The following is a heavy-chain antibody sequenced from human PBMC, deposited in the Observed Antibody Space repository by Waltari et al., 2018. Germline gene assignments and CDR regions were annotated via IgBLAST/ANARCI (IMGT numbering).Heavy chain of an antibody. J-gene: IGHJ4*02. Sequence: QVQLVQSGAEVKKPGASVKVSCKASGYTFTSYYMHWVRHAPGQGLEWMGIINPSGGSTSYGQKCQCRVTMTRDTSTSTVYMELSSLRSEDTAVYYCVRRVSTGWQYNYFDYWGQGTPVTVSS. V-gene: IGHV1-46*01. D-gene: IGHD6-25*01. CDR3: VRRVSTGWQYNYFDY. CDR2: INPSGGST. CDR1: GYTFTSYY.